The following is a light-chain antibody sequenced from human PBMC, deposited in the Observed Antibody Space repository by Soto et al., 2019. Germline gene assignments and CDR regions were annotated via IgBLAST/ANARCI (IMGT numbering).Light chain of an antibody. CDR2: KAS. CDR1: QSISNW. J-gene: IGKJ1*01. Sequence: IQMTQSPSTLSASVGDTVTITCRASQSISNWVACYQQKPGKAPKLLIYKASTLESGVPSRFSGSESGTQFTLTISNLQPDDFATYFCQLYSSYSPWTFGQGTKV. CDR3: QLYSSYSPWT. V-gene: IGKV1-5*03.